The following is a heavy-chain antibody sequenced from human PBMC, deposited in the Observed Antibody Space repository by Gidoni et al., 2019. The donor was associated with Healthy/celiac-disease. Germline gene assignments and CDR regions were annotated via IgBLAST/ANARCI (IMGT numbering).Heavy chain of an antibody. Sequence: QVQLQESGPGLVKPSETLSLTCTVSGGSISSYYWSSIRQPAGKGLEWIGRIYTSGSTNYNPSLKSRVTMSVDTSKNQFSLKLSSVTAADTAVYYCARDEVPAATSNYYYGMDVWGQGTTVTVSS. J-gene: IGHJ6*02. D-gene: IGHD2-2*01. V-gene: IGHV4-4*07. CDR1: GGSISSYY. CDR3: ARDEVPAATSNYYYGMDV. CDR2: IYTSGST.